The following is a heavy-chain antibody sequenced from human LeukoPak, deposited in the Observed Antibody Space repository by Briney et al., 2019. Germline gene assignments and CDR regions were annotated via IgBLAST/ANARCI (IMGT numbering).Heavy chain of an antibody. CDR1: GGSFSGYY. CDR3: ARRGFHDAFDI. CDR2: INHSGST. J-gene: IGHJ3*02. V-gene: IGHV4-34*01. Sequence: SETLSLTCAVYGGSFSGYYWSWIRQPPGMGLEWIGEINHSGSTNYNPSLKSRVTISVDTSKNQFSLKLSSVTAADTAVYYCARRGFHDAFDIWGQGTMVTVSS.